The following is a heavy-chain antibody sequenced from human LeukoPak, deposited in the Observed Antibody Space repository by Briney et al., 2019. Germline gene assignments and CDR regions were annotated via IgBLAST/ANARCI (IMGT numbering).Heavy chain of an antibody. J-gene: IGHJ4*02. Sequence: GGSLRLSCAASGFSFSDYDMHWVRQAPGKGLEWVTFIRYDGTNTYADSVKGRFTISRDNSKNTLYLQMNSLRAEDTAVYYCAKDSLWFGELSYFDYWGQGTLVTVSS. CDR3: AKDSLWFGELSYFDY. CDR2: IRYDGTNT. CDR1: GFSFSDYD. D-gene: IGHD3-10*01. V-gene: IGHV3-30*02.